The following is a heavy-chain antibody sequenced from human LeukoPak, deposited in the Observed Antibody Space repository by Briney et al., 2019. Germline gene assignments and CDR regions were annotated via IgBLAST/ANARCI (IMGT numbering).Heavy chain of an antibody. D-gene: IGHD3-10*01. V-gene: IGHV3-30*18. Sequence: PGGSLRLSCAASGFTFSSYGMHWVRQAPGKGLEWVAVISYDGSNKYYADSVKGRFTISRDNSKNTLYLQMNSLRAEDTAVYYCAKDGGLGFGEFARVYYYYYMDVWGKGTTVTVSS. CDR3: AKDGGLGFGEFARVYYYYYMDV. CDR1: GFTFSSYG. CDR2: ISYDGSNK. J-gene: IGHJ6*03.